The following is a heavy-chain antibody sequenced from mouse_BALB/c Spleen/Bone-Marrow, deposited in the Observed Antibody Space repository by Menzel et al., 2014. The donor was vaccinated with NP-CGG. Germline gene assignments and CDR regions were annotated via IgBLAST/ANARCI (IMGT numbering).Heavy chain of an antibody. D-gene: IGHD2-1*01. Sequence: QVQLQQSGAELAKPGASVKMSCKASGYTFTNYWMHWIKQRPGQGLEWIGYINPSTGYTEYNQKFKGKATLTADKSSSTAYMQLSSLTSEDSAVYYCARKGYGNYHYYAMDYWGQGTSVTVSS. CDR1: GYTFTNYW. J-gene: IGHJ4*01. CDR2: INPSTGYT. CDR3: ARKGYGNYHYYAMDY. V-gene: IGHV1-7*01.